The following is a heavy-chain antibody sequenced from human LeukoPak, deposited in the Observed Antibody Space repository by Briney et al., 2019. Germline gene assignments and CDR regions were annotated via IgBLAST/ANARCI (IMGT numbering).Heavy chain of an antibody. J-gene: IGHJ4*02. V-gene: IGHV3-30*04. CDR1: GFTFSKFA. Sequence: GGSLRLSCAAAGFTFSKFAMHWVRQAPAKGLEWVAVVSYDGSYKYYADSVKGRFTISRDNSKNTLYLQMNSLRAEDTAVYYCARAPGYGAAYYFDYWGQGTLVTVSS. CDR3: ARAPGYGAAYYFDY. D-gene: IGHD1-1*01. CDR2: VSYDGSYK.